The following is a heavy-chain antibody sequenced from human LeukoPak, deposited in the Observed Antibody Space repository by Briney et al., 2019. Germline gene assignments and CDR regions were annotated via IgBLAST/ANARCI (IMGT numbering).Heavy chain of an antibody. CDR3: ARDHSSSSRSWRAEWDY. CDR1: GFTVSSNY. D-gene: IGHD6-6*01. V-gene: IGHV3-66*01. Sequence: HPGGSLRLSCAASGFTVSSNYMSWVRQAPGKGLEWVSVIYSGGSTYYADSVKGRFTISRDNSKNTLYLQMNSLRAEDTAVYYCARDHSSSSRSWRAEWDYWGQGTLVTVSS. CDR2: IYSGGST. J-gene: IGHJ4*02.